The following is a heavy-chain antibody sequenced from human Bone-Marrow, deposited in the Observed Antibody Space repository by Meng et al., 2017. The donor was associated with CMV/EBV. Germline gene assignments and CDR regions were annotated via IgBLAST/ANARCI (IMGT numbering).Heavy chain of an antibody. Sequence: SETLSLTCTVSGYSISSGYYWGWIRQPPGKGLEWIGSIYHSGSTYYNPSLKSRVTISVDTSKNQFSLKVSSVTAADTAVYYCARGDEGMIRGVVPVWGQGTTVTVSS. CDR2: IYHSGST. V-gene: IGHV4-38-2*02. D-gene: IGHD3-10*01. CDR3: ARGDEGMIRGVVPV. J-gene: IGHJ6*02. CDR1: GYSISSGYY.